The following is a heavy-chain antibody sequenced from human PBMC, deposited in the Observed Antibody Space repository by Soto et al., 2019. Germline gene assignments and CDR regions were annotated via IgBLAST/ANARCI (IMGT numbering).Heavy chain of an antibody. V-gene: IGHV3-23*01. CDR3: AKDWLRWYRDC. CDR1: GFTFSDSA. J-gene: IGHJ4*02. CDR2: ISGGSDDI. D-gene: IGHD2-15*01. Sequence: GGSLRLSCAASGFTFSDSAMSWVRQAPGKGLEWVSYISGGSDDISYADSVKGRFSISRDNSKNTLYLQMSSLRAEDTAVYYCAKDWLRWYRDCWGQGTLVTVSS.